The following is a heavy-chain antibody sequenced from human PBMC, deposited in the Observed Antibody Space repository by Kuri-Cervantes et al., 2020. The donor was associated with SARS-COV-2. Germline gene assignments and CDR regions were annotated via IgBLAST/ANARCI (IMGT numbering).Heavy chain of an antibody. D-gene: IGHD3-10*01. CDR2: ISGSGGYT. V-gene: IGHV3-23*01. CDR3: VKDKRLLWSGEETDYYYYYGMDV. J-gene: IGHJ6*02. CDR1: GFTFSSYA. Sequence: GGSLRLSCAASGFTFSSYAMSWVRQAPGKGLEGVSGISGSGGYTYYADSVKGRFTISRDNAKTSLYLQMNSLRAEDTALYYCVKDKRLLWSGEETDYYYYYGMDVWGHGTTVTVSS.